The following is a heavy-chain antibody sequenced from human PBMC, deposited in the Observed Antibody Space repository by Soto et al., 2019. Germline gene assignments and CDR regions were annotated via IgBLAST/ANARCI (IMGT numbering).Heavy chain of an antibody. CDR2: TSADNGNT. CDR1: GYTFTSYG. D-gene: IGHD3-10*01. CDR3: ASMYGSGSYYLPFDY. V-gene: IGHV1-18*04. Sequence: QMQLVQSGAEVKKPGASVKVSCKASGYTFTSYGIFWVRQAPGQGLELMGWTSADNGNTKYAQNLQGRVTMTTDTSTSTAYMELRSLRSDDTAAYYCASMYGSGSYYLPFDYWGQGTLVTVSS. J-gene: IGHJ4*02.